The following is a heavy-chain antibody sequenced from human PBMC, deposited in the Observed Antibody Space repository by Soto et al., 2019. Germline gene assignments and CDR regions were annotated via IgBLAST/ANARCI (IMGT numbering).Heavy chain of an antibody. D-gene: IGHD2-2*01. Sequence: LRLSSAASGFTFSSYGMHLVRQAPGKGLAWVAVIWYDGSNKYYADSVKGRFTISRDNSKNTLYLQMNSLRAEDTAVYYCARDQVYVVVPAGHRHPLYGMDVWGQGTTVTVSS. CDR3: ARDQVYVVVPAGHRHPLYGMDV. V-gene: IGHV3-33*01. CDR2: IWYDGSNK. J-gene: IGHJ6*02. CDR1: GFTFSSYG.